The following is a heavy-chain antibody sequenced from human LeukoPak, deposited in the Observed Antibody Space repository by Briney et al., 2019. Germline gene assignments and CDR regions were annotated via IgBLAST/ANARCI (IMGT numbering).Heavy chain of an antibody. Sequence: GGSLRLSCAASGFTFTTYWMHWVRQAPGKGLVWVSHINSDGSITSYADSVKGRFTISRDNAKNTLYLQMNSLRAEDTAVYYCAKSRSSSSTSRYNYWGQGTLVTVSS. D-gene: IGHD2-2*02. CDR3: AKSRSSSSTSRYNY. CDR1: GFTFTTYW. V-gene: IGHV3-74*01. J-gene: IGHJ4*02. CDR2: INSDGSIT.